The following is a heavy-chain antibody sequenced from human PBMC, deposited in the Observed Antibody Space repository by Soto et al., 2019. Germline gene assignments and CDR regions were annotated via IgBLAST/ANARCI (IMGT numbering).Heavy chain of an antibody. D-gene: IGHD6-13*01. CDR1: GGSISSGGYY. CDR2: IYYSGST. J-gene: IGHJ6*02. CDR3: ARDRPFAGNIAAAGRGHYYGMDV. V-gene: IGHV4-31*03. Sequence: PSETLSLTCTVSGGSISSGGYYWSWIRQHPGKGLEWIGYIYYSGSTYYNPSLKSRVTISVDTSKNQFSLKLSSVTAADTAVYYCARDRPFAGNIAAAGRGHYYGMDVWGQGTTVTVSS.